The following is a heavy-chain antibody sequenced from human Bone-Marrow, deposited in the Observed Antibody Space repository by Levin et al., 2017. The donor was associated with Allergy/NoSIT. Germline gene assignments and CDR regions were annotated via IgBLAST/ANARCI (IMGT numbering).Heavy chain of an antibody. J-gene: IGHJ6*02. Sequence: PSETLSLTCAASGLSFSNYDMNWVRQAPGKGLEWVSSISGGSSRIYYADSVKGRFTISRDNAKNSLYLQMNSLRVEDTAVYYCASWAMFYYDGSDFDYFYYGMDVWGQGTTVTVSS. D-gene: IGHD3-16*01. CDR3: ASWAMFYYDGSDFDYFYYGMDV. CDR2: ISGGSSRI. CDR1: GLSFSNYD. V-gene: IGHV3-21*06.